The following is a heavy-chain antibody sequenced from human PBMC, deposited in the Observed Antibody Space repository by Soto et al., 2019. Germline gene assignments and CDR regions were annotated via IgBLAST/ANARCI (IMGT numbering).Heavy chain of an antibody. D-gene: IGHD6-13*01. J-gene: IGHJ4*02. CDR1: GFTFSSYW. CDR3: ARDEAAQYYFDY. Sequence: GGSLRLSXAASGFTFSSYWMHWVRQAPGKGLVWVSRINSDGSSTSYADSVKGRFTISRDNAKNTLYLQMNSLRAEDTAVYYCARDEAAQYYFDYWGQGTLVTVSS. V-gene: IGHV3-74*01. CDR2: INSDGSST.